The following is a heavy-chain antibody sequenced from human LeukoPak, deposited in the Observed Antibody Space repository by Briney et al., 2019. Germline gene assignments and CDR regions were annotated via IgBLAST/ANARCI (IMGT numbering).Heavy chain of an antibody. V-gene: IGHV3-30*03. CDR1: GFTFSSYG. D-gene: IGHD6-19*01. Sequence: PGRSLRLSCAASGFTFSSYGMHWVRQALDKGLEWVALISYDGSNKYYADSVKGRFTISRDNSKSTLYLQMISLRTEDTAVYYCARADGSVAGPPSGHWGQGTLVTVSS. CDR3: ARADGSVAGPPSGH. CDR2: ISYDGSNK. J-gene: IGHJ4*02.